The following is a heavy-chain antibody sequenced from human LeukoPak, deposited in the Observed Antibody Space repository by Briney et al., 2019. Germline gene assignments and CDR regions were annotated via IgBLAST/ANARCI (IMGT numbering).Heavy chain of an antibody. V-gene: IGHV1-18*01. CDR2: ISAYNGNT. D-gene: IGHD3-10*01. CDR3: ARDRGYGSGSYFGDYYYYGMDV. CDR1: GYTFTSYG. Sequence: ASVKVSCKASGYTFTSYGISWVRQAPGQGLEWMGWISAYNGNTNYAQKLQGRVTMTTDTSTSTAYMELRSLRSDDTAEYYCARDRGYGSGSYFGDYYYYGMDVWGQGTTVTVSS. J-gene: IGHJ6*02.